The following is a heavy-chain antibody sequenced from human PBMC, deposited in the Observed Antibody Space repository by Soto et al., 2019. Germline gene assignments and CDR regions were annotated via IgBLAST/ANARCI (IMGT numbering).Heavy chain of an antibody. CDR1: GFSFSRYG. J-gene: IGHJ3*01. D-gene: IGHD3-22*01. CDR3: SKAMIGSYDSDAFDV. Sequence: GGSLRLSCAASGFSFSRYGIHWVRQAPGKGLEWVAVISYDESTTFYADSVKGRFTISRDNSKNTLFLQMNSLRPEDTAVYYCSKAMIGSYDSDAFDVWGQGAMVTVSS. V-gene: IGHV3-30*18. CDR2: ISYDESTT.